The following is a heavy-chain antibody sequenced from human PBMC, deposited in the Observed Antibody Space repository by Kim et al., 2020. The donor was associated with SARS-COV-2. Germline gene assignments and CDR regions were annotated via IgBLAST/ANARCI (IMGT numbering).Heavy chain of an antibody. Sequence: SETLSLTCTVSGGSISSGGYYWSWICQHPGKGLEWIGYIYYSGSTYYNPFLKSRVTISVDTSKNQFSLKLSSVTAADTAVYYCARDYYGSGSYFAYWGQGTLVTVSS. CDR2: IYYSGST. D-gene: IGHD3-10*01. V-gene: IGHV4-31*03. J-gene: IGHJ4*02. CDR1: GGSISSGGYY. CDR3: ARDYYGSGSYFAY.